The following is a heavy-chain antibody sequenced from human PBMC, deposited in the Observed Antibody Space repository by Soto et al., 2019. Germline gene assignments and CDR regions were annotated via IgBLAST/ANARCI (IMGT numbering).Heavy chain of an antibody. CDR2: ICDNGIT. J-gene: IGHJ4*02. V-gene: IGHV4-59*12. Sequence: QVVLQESGPGLVKPSETLSLTCSVSGRSITSYYGSWVRQPPGKGLEWIGYICDNGITSQNPSLKSRVTMSADKSQNQFSLKLTSVTGADTAVYYCARTYDSNGYANEFDSWGQGILVTVTS. CDR1: GRSITSYY. D-gene: IGHD3-22*01. CDR3: ARTYDSNGYANEFDS.